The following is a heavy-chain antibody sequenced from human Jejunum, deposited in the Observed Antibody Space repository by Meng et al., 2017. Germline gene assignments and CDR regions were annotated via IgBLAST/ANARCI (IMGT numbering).Heavy chain of an antibody. Sequence: GESLKISCQASGDIFTSYWIGWVRQMPGKGLEWMGIIHFGDSETRYNPSFQGQVTISADKSNTTAYLQWNNLKASDTAMYYCARSYYYGSGNYAYYYYSMDVWGQGTAVTVSS. CDR2: IHFGDSET. J-gene: IGHJ6*02. CDR3: ARSYYYGSGNYAYYYYSMDV. D-gene: IGHD3-10*01. V-gene: IGHV5-51*01. CDR1: GDIFTSYW.